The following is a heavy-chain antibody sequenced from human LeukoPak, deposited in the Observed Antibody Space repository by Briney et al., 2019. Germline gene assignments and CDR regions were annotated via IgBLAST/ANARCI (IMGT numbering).Heavy chain of an antibody. CDR3: ARDRAAAAFFDY. CDR2: IRHSGST. J-gene: IGHJ4*02. Sequence: PSETLSLTWAVSGYSISSGYYWGWIRQPPGKGLEWIGSIRHSGSTYYNPSLKSRVTISVDTSKNQFSLKLSSVTAADTAVYYCARDRAAAAFFDYWGQGTLVTVSS. V-gene: IGHV4-38-2*02. D-gene: IGHD6-13*01. CDR1: GYSISSGYY.